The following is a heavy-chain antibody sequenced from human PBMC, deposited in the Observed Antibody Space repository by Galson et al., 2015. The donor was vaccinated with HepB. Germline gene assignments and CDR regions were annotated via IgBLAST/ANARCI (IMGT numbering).Heavy chain of an antibody. D-gene: IGHD3-9*01. V-gene: IGHV1-24*01. CDR1: GYTLTELS. CDR3: ATATVNYDILTGYYTDAFDI. CDR2: FDPEDGET. J-gene: IGHJ3*02. Sequence: SVKVSCKVSGYTLTELSMHWVRQAPGKGLEWMGGFDPEDGETIYAQKFQGRVTMTEDTSTDTAYMELSSLRSEDTAVYYCATATVNYDILTGYYTDAFDIWGQGTMVTVSS.